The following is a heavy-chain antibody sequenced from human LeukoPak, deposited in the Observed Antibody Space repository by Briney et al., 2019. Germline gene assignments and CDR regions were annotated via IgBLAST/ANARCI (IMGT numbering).Heavy chain of an antibody. CDR3: VSPTADYPFLYYFDS. V-gene: IGHV3-30*09. D-gene: IGHD5-12*01. CDR1: GFSFSSYF. Sequence: GGSLRLSCAASGFSFSSYFIHWVRQAPGKGLEWVAVISSDGNSKNFALSVKGRFAISRDNSKNTLFLQMNNLRSEDTALYYCVSPTADYPFLYYFDSWGQGTQVTVSS. CDR2: ISSDGNSK. J-gene: IGHJ4*02.